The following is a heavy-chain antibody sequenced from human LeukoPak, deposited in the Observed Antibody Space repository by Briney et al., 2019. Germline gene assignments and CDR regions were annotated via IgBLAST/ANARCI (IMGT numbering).Heavy chain of an antibody. CDR3: ARGRDGYSPDY. D-gene: IGHD5-24*01. V-gene: IGHV1-46*02. Sequence: ASVQVSLKASGYPFNRHFMHWVPQAPGQGLGWMGIINPSGRSTSYAQKFQGRVTMTRDTSTSAVYMDLNSRTSEDTAIYYCARGRDGYSPDYWGQGTLVTVSS. CDR2: INPSGRST. J-gene: IGHJ4*02. CDR1: GYPFNRHF.